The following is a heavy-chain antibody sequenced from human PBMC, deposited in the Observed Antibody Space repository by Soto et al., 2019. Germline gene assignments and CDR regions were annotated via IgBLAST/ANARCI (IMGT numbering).Heavy chain of an antibody. CDR3: ARQDIVTAQVRGVYFAS. Sequence: GQSLKISCKADGYSFTRHWIGWVRQVPGRGLEWVAVIYPADSDARYSPSFRGRGTISVDISSNTVYLQWRSLKASDTAIYFCARQDIVTAQVRGVYFASWGQGTPVTVSS. CDR1: GYSFTRHW. V-gene: IGHV5-51*01. D-gene: IGHD2-15*01. CDR2: IYPADSDA. J-gene: IGHJ4*02.